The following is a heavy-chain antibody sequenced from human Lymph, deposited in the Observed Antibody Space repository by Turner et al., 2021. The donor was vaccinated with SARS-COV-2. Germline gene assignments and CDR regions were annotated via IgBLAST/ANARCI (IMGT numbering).Heavy chain of an antibody. Sequence: QLQLQESGPGLVKPSQTLSLPCLVPVGPISSGVYYWSWNRQHQGKGLDWIGYIYYSGNTNDNPTRKGRVTIAVDTTKNQFSLKLVTVTDADTDVYYCARDYGGNSNYFGYWGQGTLVTVSS. CDR2: IYYSGNT. J-gene: IGHJ4*02. V-gene: IGHV4-31*03. D-gene: IGHD4-17*01. CDR1: VGPISSGVYY. CDR3: ARDYGGNSNYFGY.